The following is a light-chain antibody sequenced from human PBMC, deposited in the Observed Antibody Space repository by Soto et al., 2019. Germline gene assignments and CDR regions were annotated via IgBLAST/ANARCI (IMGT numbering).Light chain of an antibody. Sequence: DIQMTQSPSSLSASVGDRVTITCRASQSISSYLNWYQQKPGKAPNLLIYAASSLQSGVPSRFSGSGSGTDFTLTISSLQPEDFATYYCQQSYSTSSITFGQGTRWRL. CDR2: AAS. CDR3: QQSYSTSSIT. V-gene: IGKV1-39*01. CDR1: QSISSY. J-gene: IGKJ5*01.